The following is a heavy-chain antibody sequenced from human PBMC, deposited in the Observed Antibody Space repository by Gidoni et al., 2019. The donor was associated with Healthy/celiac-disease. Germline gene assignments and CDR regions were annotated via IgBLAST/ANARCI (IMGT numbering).Heavy chain of an antibody. CDR1: VWSFSGYY. V-gene: IGHV4-34*01. Sequence: QVQLQQCGAGLLKPSETLSLTCAVYVWSFSGYYWSWIRKPPGQGLEWIGEINHSGSHNSNPSLKSRVTISVDTSKNQFSLKLSSVTAADTAVYYWARQADCSGGSCYPYYYYYYGMDVWGQGTTVTVSS. D-gene: IGHD2-15*01. CDR3: ARQADCSGGSCYPYYYYYYGMDV. CDR2: INHSGSH. J-gene: IGHJ6*02.